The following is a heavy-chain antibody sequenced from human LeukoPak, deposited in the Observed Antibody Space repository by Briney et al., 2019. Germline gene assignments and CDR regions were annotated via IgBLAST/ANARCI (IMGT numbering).Heavy chain of an antibody. CDR1: GFTFXSYA. Sequence: SXRLSCAASGFTFXSYAMHWVRQAPGKGLEWVAVISYDGSNKYYADSVKGRFTISRDNSKNTLYLQMNSLRAEDTAVYYCARDEDYGDYAVDYWGQGTLVTVSS. J-gene: IGHJ4*02. CDR2: ISYDGSNK. D-gene: IGHD4-17*01. CDR3: ARDEDYGDYAVDY. V-gene: IGHV3-30-3*01.